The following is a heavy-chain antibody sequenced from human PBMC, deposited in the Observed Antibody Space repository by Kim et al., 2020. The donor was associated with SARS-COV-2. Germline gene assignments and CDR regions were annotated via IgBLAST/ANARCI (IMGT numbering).Heavy chain of an antibody. V-gene: IGHV4-31*03. Sequence: SETLSLTCTVSGGSISSGGYYWSWIRQHPGKGLEWIGYIYYSGSTYYNPSLKSRVTISVDTSKNQFSLKLSSVTAADTAVYYCEREIVGATTTDNWFDPWGQGTLVTVSS. CDR3: EREIVGATTTDNWFDP. CDR1: GGSISSGGYY. CDR2: IYYSGST. D-gene: IGHD1-26*01. J-gene: IGHJ5*02.